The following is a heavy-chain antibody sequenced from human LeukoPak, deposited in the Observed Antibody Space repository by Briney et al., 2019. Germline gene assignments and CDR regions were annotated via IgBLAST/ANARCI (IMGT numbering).Heavy chain of an antibody. CDR2: IYYSGST. CDR3: ARMTPAAIDFDY. J-gene: IGHJ4*02. D-gene: IGHD2-2*02. CDR1: GGSISSYY. V-gene: IGHV4-59*01. Sequence: SETLSLTCTVSGGSISSYYWSWIRQPPGKGLEWIGYIYYSGSTNYNPSLKSRVTISVDTSKNQFSLKLSSVTAAGTAVYYCARMTPAAIDFDYWGQGTLVTVSS.